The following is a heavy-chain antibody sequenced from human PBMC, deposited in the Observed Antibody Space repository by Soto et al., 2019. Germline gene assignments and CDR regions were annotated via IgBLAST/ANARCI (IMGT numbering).Heavy chain of an antibody. J-gene: IGHJ4*02. CDR3: AREVVTETTWGSFDS. CDR2: ISPFFGTT. V-gene: IGHV1-69*01. CDR1: GGGTLSNDA. D-gene: IGHD2-21*02. Sequence: QVHLVQSGADGRKSGSSVRVSCTASGGGTLSNDAISWVRQAPGQGLEWLGRISPFFGTTDYSQSFQGRLTMTADASMGTVYMDLRSLKSDDMAVYYCAREVVTETTWGSFDSWGQGTLVTVSS.